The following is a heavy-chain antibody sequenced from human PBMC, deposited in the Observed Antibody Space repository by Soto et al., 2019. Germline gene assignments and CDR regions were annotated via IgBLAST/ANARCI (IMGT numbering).Heavy chain of an antibody. CDR2: ISPSGTT. Sequence: QVQLHQWGAGLLKPSETLSLACSFYSGCLSGYYWCWISQPPGKGLERIGEISPSGTTNYSPSLKIRVSISVDTSKNQFSLNLTSLTAADTAVYYCARAPKVSGSAQTRPDFWGQGSLVTVSS. J-gene: IGHJ4*02. D-gene: IGHD6-6*01. V-gene: IGHV4-34*01. CDR1: SGCLSGYY. CDR3: ARAPKVSGSAQTRPDF.